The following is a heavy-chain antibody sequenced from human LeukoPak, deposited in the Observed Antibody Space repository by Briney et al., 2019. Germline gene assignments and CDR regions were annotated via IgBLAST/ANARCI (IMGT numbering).Heavy chain of an antibody. J-gene: IGHJ4*02. CDR2: IYPGDSDT. D-gene: IGHD3-16*01. Sequence: GESLKISCKGSGYSFTSFWIAWVRQMPGKGLEWMGSIYPGDSDTTYTPSFQGRVTISADKSISTAYLQWSSLKASDTAMYYCASGPTLGYFDYWGQGTLVTVSS. CDR1: GYSFTSFW. CDR3: ASGPTLGYFDY. V-gene: IGHV5-51*01.